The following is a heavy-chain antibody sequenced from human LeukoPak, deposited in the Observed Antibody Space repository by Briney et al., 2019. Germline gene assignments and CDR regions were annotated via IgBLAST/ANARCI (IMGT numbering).Heavy chain of an antibody. D-gene: IGHD1-26*01. J-gene: IGHJ4*02. Sequence: SETLSLICAVYGGSFSGYYWSWIRQPPGKGLEWIGEINHSGSTNYNPSLKSRVTISVDTSKNQFSLKLSSVTAADTAVYYCARGAGATKFDYWGQGTLVTVSS. CDR2: INHSGST. V-gene: IGHV4-34*01. CDR1: GGSFSGYY. CDR3: ARGAGATKFDY.